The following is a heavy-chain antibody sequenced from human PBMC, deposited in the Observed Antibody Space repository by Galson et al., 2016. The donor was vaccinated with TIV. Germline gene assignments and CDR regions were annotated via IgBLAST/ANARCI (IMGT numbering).Heavy chain of an antibody. V-gene: IGHV1-69*13. CDR1: GGFINNYA. J-gene: IGHJ6*02. Sequence: SVKVSCKASGGFINNYAINWVRQAPGQRLEWLGGIFPIFSSPRYAQNFQDRVSLTADESTTTAYMELSSLRSEDTAVYFCAGSRHNLRGDPYYYYYIMDVWGQGTTVSVSS. D-gene: IGHD2-21*02. CDR3: AGSRHNLRGDPYYYYYIMDV. CDR2: IFPIFSSP.